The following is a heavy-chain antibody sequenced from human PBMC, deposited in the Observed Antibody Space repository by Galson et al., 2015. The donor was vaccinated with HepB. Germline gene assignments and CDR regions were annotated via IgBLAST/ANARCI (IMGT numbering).Heavy chain of an antibody. D-gene: IGHD1-26*01. Sequence: SVKVSCKVSGYTLTELSMHWVRQAPGKGLEWMGGFDPEDGETIYAQKFQGRVTMTEDTSTDTAYMELSSLRSEDTAVYYCATGLVGATHHYYYYGMDIWGQGTTVTVSS. V-gene: IGHV1-24*01. J-gene: IGHJ6*02. CDR1: GYTLTELS. CDR3: ATGLVGATHHYYYYGMDI. CDR2: FDPEDGET.